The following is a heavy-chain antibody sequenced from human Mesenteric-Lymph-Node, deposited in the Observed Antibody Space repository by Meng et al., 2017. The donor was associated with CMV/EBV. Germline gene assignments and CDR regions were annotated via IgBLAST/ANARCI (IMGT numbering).Heavy chain of an antibody. CDR1: GFSFSDYS. CDR3: ARDFGKSTAWYVAFDV. V-gene: IGHV3-66*02. J-gene: IGHJ3*01. D-gene: IGHD6-19*01. Sequence: GGSLRLSCAASGFSFSDYSMNWVRRAPGKGLEWVSLTYSGGSTYFADSVKGRFTISRDISKNTLYLQMNSLRPEDTAAYYCARDFGKSTAWYVAFDVWGQGTMVTVSS. CDR2: TYSGGST.